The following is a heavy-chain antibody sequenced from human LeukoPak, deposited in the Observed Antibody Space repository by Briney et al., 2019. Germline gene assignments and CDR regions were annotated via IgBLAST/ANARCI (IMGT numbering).Heavy chain of an antibody. Sequence: GGSLRLSCAASGFTFSGYVMHWVRQAPGKGLEWVALISYDGGNKYYADSVKGRFTISRDNPKNTLYLQMDSLRPEDTAVYYCAKPVTVVVRGASFDSWGQGTLVTVSS. CDR1: GFTFSGYV. D-gene: IGHD3-10*01. J-gene: IGHJ4*02. V-gene: IGHV3-30-3*02. CDR3: AKPVTVVVRGASFDS. CDR2: ISYDGGNK.